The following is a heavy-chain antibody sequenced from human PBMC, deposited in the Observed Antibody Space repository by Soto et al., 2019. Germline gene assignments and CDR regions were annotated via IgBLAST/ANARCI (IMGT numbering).Heavy chain of an antibody. CDR1: GYSFTPFW. J-gene: IGHJ3*02. Sequence: GESLKISCKGSGYSFTPFWIGWVRQMPGKGLEWMGFIYPGDSDTRYSPSFQDQVTISADKSISTAYLQWSSLKASDTAIYYCASRKKTTDAFDIWGQGTMVTVSS. V-gene: IGHV5-51*01. D-gene: IGHD1-1*01. CDR2: IYPGDSDT. CDR3: ASRKKTTDAFDI.